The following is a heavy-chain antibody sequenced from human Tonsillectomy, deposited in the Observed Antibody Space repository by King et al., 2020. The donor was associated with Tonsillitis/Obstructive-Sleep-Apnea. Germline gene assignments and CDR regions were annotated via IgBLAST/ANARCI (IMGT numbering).Heavy chain of an antibody. CDR3: SRGGGYCSSTSCYIDY. CDR2: ARSKAYGGTT. J-gene: IGHJ4*02. CDR1: GFTFGDYA. D-gene: IGHD2-2*02. Sequence: VQLVESGGGLVQPGRSLRLSCTASGFTFGDYAMSWVRQAPGKGLEWVGFARSKAYGGTTEYAASVKGRFTISRDDSKSIAYLQMNSLKIEDTAVYYCSRGGGYCSSTSCYIDYWAREPWSPSPQ. V-gene: IGHV3-49*04.